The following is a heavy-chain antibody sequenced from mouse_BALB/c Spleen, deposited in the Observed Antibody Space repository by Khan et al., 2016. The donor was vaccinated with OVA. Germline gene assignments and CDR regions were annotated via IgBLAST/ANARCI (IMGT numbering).Heavy chain of an antibody. V-gene: IGHV1S56*01. CDR1: GYTFTSYY. D-gene: IGHD2-1*01. CDR2: IYPGNVNT. J-gene: IGHJ4*01. CDR3: ARWGGKYPSYAMDY. Sequence: VQLVESGPELVKPGASVRISCKASGYTFTSYYVHWVKQRPGQGLEWIGWIYPGNVNTDYNEKFKGKATLTADKSSSTAYMQLSSLTSEDSAVYVCARWGGKYPSYAMDYWGKGTSVTVSS.